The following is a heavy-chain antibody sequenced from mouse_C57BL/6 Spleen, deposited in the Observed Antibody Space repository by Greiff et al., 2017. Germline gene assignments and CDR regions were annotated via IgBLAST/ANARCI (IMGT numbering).Heavy chain of an antibody. D-gene: IGHD1-1*01. Sequence: EVKVVESGGGLVQPGGSVKLSCVASGFTFSNYWMNWVRQSPEKGLEWVAQIRLKSGNYATNYEESVKGRVTISRDDSKRSVYLQMNNLRAEDTGIYYCADGVSHHGGFAYWGQGTLVTVSA. CDR2: IRLKSGNYAT. CDR3: ADGVSHHGGFAY. CDR1: GFTFSNYW. V-gene: IGHV6-3*01. J-gene: IGHJ3*01.